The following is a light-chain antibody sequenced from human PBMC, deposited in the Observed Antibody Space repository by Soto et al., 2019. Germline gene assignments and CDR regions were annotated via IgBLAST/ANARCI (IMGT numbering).Light chain of an antibody. J-gene: IGKJ1*01. V-gene: IGKV3-20*01. Sequence: EIVLTQSPGTLSLSPGEKATLSCRASQSVSNNYLAWYQQKPGQAPRLLIYGASSRATGIPDRFSGSGSGTDFTLTISSLDPEDSALYYCQQYPSSPTWTFGQGTKVEI. CDR1: QSVSNNY. CDR2: GAS. CDR3: QQYPSSPTWT.